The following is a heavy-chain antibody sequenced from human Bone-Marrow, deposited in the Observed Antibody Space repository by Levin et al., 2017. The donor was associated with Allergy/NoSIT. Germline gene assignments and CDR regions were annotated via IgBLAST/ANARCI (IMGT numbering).Heavy chain of an antibody. CDR1: GGSFSGYY. J-gene: IGHJ4*02. CDR2: INHSGST. CDR3: ARGRNSGSYRGSTTFGY. V-gene: IGHV4-34*01. Sequence: SQTLSLTCAVYGGSFSGYYWSWIRQPPGKGLEWIGEINHSGSTNYNPSLKSRVTISVDTSKNQFSLKLSSVTAADTAVYYCARGRNSGSYRGSTTFGYWGQGTLVTVSS. D-gene: IGHD1-26*01.